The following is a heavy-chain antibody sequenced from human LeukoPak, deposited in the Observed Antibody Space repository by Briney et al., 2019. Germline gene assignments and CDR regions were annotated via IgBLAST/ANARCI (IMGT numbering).Heavy chain of an antibody. Sequence: SETLSLTCTVSGGSISSYCWSWIRQPPGKGLEWIGYIYYSGSTNYNPSLKNRVTISVDTSKNQFSLKLSSVTAADTAVYYCARGRRDGYNVDYWGQGTLVTVSS. J-gene: IGHJ4*02. CDR1: GGSISSYC. D-gene: IGHD5-24*01. CDR2: IYYSGST. CDR3: ARGRRDGYNVDY. V-gene: IGHV4-59*08.